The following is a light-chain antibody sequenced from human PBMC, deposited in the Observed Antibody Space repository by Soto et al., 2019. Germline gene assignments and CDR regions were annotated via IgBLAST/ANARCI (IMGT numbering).Light chain of an antibody. CDR3: QRRSNWPPN. V-gene: IGKV3-11*01. CDR1: QSVSSY. J-gene: IGKJ5*01. CDR2: AAS. Sequence: EIVLTQSPATLSLSPGERATLSCRASQSVSSYLAWYQQKPGQAPRLLIYAASNRPTGIPARFSGSGSGTDVPLTISSLEPEDFAVYYCQRRSNWPPNFGQGTRLEIK.